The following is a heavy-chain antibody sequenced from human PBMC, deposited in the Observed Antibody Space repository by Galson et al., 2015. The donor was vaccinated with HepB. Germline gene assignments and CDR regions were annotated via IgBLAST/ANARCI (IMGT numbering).Heavy chain of an antibody. D-gene: IGHD6-13*01. CDR1: RFTFSIYT. CDR3: ARAEGYSSSWPLDY. Sequence: SLRLSCAASRFTFSIYTMYWVRQAPGKGLEWVAVISYDGSKKYYADSVKGRFTISRDNSKNTLYLQMNSLRAEDTAVYYCARAEGYSSSWPLDYWGQGTLVIVSS. J-gene: IGHJ4*02. V-gene: IGHV3-30-3*01. CDR2: ISYDGSKK.